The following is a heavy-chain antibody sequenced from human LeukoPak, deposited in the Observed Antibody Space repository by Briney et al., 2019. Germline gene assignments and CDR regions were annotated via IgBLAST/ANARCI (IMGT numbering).Heavy chain of an antibody. CDR3: ARRVRSGWYSAYYYYYMDV. CDR1: GGSFSGYY. Sequence: SETLSLTCAVYGGSFSGYYWSWIRQPPGKGLEWIGEINHSGSTNYNPSLKRRVTISVDTSKKQFSLKLSSVTAADTAVYYCARRVRSGWYSAYYYYYMDVWGKGTTVTVSS. CDR2: INHSGST. V-gene: IGHV4-34*01. D-gene: IGHD6-19*01. J-gene: IGHJ6*03.